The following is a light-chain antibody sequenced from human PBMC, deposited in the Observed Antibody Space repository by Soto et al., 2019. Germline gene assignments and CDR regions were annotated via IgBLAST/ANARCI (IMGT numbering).Light chain of an antibody. CDR2: GSS. CDR1: QIISTTF. CDR3: QQYGTSPMYT. V-gene: IGKV3-20*01. Sequence: ETVLTQSPGILSLSPGERATLSCRASQIISTTFLAWYQHKPGQAPRLLIYGSSSRAPGIPDRLSGSGSGTDFTLTISRLEPEDFAVYYCQQYGTSPMYTFGQGTKLEI. J-gene: IGKJ2*01.